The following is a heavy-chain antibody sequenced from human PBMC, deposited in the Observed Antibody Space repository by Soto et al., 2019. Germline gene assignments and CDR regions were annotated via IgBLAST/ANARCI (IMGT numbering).Heavy chain of an antibody. D-gene: IGHD1-7*01. CDR1: GFTFSSYA. Sequence: EVQLLESGGGLVQPGGSLRLSCAASGFTFSSYAMSWVRQAPGKGLEWVSAISGSGGSTYYADSVKGRFTISRDHSTNTLYLQMNSVRAEDTAVYYCAKEGRGYNWNYPGTNEYYYYYGMDVWGQGTTVTVSS. V-gene: IGHV3-23*01. J-gene: IGHJ6*02. CDR2: ISGSGGST. CDR3: AKEGRGYNWNYPGTNEYYYYYGMDV.